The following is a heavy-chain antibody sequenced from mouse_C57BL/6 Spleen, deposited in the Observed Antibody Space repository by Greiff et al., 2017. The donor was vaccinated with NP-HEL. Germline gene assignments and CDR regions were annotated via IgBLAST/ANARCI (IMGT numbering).Heavy chain of an antibody. V-gene: IGHV1-53*01. CDR3: AREFYYDYPAWFAY. D-gene: IGHD2-4*01. CDR2: INPSNGGT. J-gene: IGHJ3*01. CDR1: GYTFTSYW. Sequence: QVQLQQPGTELVKPGASVKLSCKASGYTFTSYWMHWVKQRPGQGLEWIGNINPSNGGTNYNEKCKSKATLTVDKSSSTAYMQLSSLTSEDSAVYYCAREFYYDYPAWFAYWGQGTLVTVSA.